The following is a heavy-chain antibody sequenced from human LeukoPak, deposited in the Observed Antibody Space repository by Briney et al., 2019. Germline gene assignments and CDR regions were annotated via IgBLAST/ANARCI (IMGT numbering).Heavy chain of an antibody. CDR2: INHSGST. CDR1: GGSFSGYY. CDR3: ARRVSGCSP. D-gene: IGHD2-21*01. Sequence: PSETLSLTCAVYGGSFSGYYWSWIRQPPGKGLEWIGEINHSGSTNYNPSLKSRVTISVDTSKNQFSLKLSSVTAADTAVYYCARRVSGCSPWGQGTLVTVSS. V-gene: IGHV4-34*01. J-gene: IGHJ5*02.